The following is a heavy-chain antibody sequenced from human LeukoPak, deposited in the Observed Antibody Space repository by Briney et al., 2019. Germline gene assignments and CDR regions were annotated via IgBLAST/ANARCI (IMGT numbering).Heavy chain of an antibody. D-gene: IGHD4-11*01. CDR2: IYTSGST. CDR1: GGSISSGSYY. CDR3: ARGSGYSNYEFDP. J-gene: IGHJ5*02. Sequence: SETLSLTCTVSGGSISSGSYYWSWIRQPAGKGLEWIGRIYTSGSTNYNPSLKSRVTISVDTSKNQFSLKLSSVTAADTAVYYCARGSGYSNYEFDPWGQGTLVTVSS. V-gene: IGHV4-61*02.